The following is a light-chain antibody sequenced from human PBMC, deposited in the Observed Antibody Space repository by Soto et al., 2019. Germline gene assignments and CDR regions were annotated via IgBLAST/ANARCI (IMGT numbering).Light chain of an antibody. CDR1: ALPKQD. CDR3: QSADSSGTYPVV. V-gene: IGLV3-25*03. CDR2: KDS. Sequence: SYELTQPPSVSVSPGQTARITCSGDALPKQDAYWYQQKPGQAPVLVIYKDSERPSGIPERFSGSSAGTIVTLTISGVQAEDEADYYCQSADSSGTYPVVFGGGTKLTVL. J-gene: IGLJ2*01.